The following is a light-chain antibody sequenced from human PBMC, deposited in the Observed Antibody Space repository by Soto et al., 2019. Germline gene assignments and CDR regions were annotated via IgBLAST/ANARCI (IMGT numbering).Light chain of an antibody. CDR2: GAS. Sequence: EIVMTQSPATLSVSPGERATLSCRASQSVSSNLAWYQHKPGQAPRLLIYGASTRATGIPARFSGSGSGTEFTLPISSLQSEDFAVYYCQHYNNWPPSFTFGPGTKVDIK. CDR3: QHYNNWPPSFT. V-gene: IGKV3-15*01. CDR1: QSVSSN. J-gene: IGKJ3*01.